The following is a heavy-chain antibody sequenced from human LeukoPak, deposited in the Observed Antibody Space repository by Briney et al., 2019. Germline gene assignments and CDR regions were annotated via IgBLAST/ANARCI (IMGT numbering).Heavy chain of an antibody. D-gene: IGHD5-18*01. Sequence: GGSLRLSCAASGFTLSSYAMSWVRQAPGKGLEWVSAISGSASTYYADSVKGRFTISRDNSKNTLYLQMNSLRADDTAVYYCAKSSYRHPRGDCWGQGTLVTVSS. J-gene: IGHJ4*02. CDR1: GFTLSSYA. CDR3: AKSSYRHPRGDC. V-gene: IGHV3-23*01. CDR2: ISGSAST.